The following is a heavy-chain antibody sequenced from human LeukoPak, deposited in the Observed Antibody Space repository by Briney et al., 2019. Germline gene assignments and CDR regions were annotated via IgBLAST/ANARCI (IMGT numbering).Heavy chain of an antibody. Sequence: GGSLRLSCAASGLTFSTYGVTWVRQAPGKGLEWVSGISGSGSSTSYADSVKGRFTISRDNSNNTLYLQMNSLRADDTAVYYCAKDRGYWGQGTLVTVSS. CDR1: GLTFSTYG. CDR3: AKDRGY. V-gene: IGHV3-23*01. CDR2: ISGSGSST. J-gene: IGHJ4*02.